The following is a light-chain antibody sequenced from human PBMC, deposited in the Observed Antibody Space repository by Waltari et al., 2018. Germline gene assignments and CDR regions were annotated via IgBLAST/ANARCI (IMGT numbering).Light chain of an antibody. CDR2: DVS. V-gene: IGLV2-14*01. J-gene: IGLJ3*02. CDR3: SSYTSSSTVV. CDR1: SSDVGGYNY. Sequence: QSALTQPASVSGSPGQSITISCTGTSSDVGGYNYVTWYQQHPGKAPKLMFYDVSKRPSGVSNRFSGSKSGNTASLTISGLQTEDEADYFCSSYTSSSTVVFGGGTRLTVL.